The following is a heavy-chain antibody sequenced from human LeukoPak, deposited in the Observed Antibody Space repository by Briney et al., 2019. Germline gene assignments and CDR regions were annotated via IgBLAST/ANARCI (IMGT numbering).Heavy chain of an antibody. J-gene: IGHJ4*02. CDR3: AKDKDYRVRGVTYYFDY. V-gene: IGHV3-11*01. Sequence: GGSLRLSCAASGFTFSDYYMSWIRQAPGKGLEWVSYISSSGSTIYYADSVKGRFTISRDNAKNSLYLQMNSLRAEDTALYYCAKDKDYRVRGVTYYFDYWGQGTLVTVSS. D-gene: IGHD3-10*01. CDR2: ISSSGSTI. CDR1: GFTFSDYY.